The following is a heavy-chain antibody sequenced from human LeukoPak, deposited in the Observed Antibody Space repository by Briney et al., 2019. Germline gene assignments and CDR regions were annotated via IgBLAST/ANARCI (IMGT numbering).Heavy chain of an antibody. Sequence: GESLKISCKGSAYTFSTSWIAWVRQMPGKGLEWMGIIFPLDSDTRYSPSLQGQVTISVDKSISTAYLQWSSLKTSDTAIYYCATVGITGTRWFDPWGQGTLVTVSS. D-gene: IGHD1/OR15-1a*01. CDR3: ATVGITGTRWFDP. J-gene: IGHJ5*02. V-gene: IGHV5-51*01. CDR1: AYTFSTSW. CDR2: IFPLDSDT.